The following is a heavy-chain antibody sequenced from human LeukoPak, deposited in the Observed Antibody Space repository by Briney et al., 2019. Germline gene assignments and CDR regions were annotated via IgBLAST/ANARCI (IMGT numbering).Heavy chain of an antibody. J-gene: IGHJ4*02. D-gene: IGHD5/OR15-5a*01. CDR2: IYYSGST. V-gene: IGHV4-59*11. Sequence: SETLSLTCTVSGVSTSSHYWSWIRQPPGKGLEWIGYIYYSGSTNYNPSLKSRVTISVDTSKNQFSLKLSSVTAADTAVYYCARDLQPGRSVYYWGQGTLVTVSS. CDR3: ARDLQPGRSVYY. CDR1: GVSTSSHY.